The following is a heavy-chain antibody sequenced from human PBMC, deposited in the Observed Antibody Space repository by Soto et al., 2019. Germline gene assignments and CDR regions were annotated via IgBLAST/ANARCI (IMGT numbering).Heavy chain of an antibody. CDR3: ASGRRYYYDSSGYTYYYYYYGMDV. D-gene: IGHD3-22*01. V-gene: IGHV1-3*01. CDR1: GYTFTSYA. Sequence: ASVKVSCKASGYTFTSYAMHWVRQAPGQRLEWMGWINAGNGNTKYSQKFQGRVTITRDTSASTAYMELSSLRSEDTAVYYCASGRRYYYDSSGYTYYYYYYGMDVCGQGTTVTVS. J-gene: IGHJ6*02. CDR2: INAGNGNT.